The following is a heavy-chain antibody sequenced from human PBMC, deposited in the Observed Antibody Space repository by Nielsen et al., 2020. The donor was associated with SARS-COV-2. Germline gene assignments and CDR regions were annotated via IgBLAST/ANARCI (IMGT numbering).Heavy chain of an antibody. CDR3: ARVHDTAMALDY. CDR2: IYYSGST. Sequence: WVRQHPGKGLEWIGYIYYSGSTYYNPSLKSRVTISVDTSKNQFSLKLSSVTAADTAVYYCARVHDTAMALDYWGQGTLVTVSS. D-gene: IGHD5-18*01. V-gene: IGHV4-31*02. J-gene: IGHJ4*02.